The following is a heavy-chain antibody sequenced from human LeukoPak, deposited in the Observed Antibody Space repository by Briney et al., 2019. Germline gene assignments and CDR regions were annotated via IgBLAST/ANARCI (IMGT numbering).Heavy chain of an antibody. V-gene: IGHV4-4*02. CDR3: ARGASTVTGYFDY. Sequence: PSETLSLTCAVSGASISSYNYWGWVRQSPGKVLEWIGEIYRSGITNYNPSLKSRVTISVDKSKNQFSLKLNSVTAADTAMYYCARGASTVTGYFDYWGQGTLVTVSS. CDR1: GASISSYNY. CDR2: IYRSGIT. J-gene: IGHJ4*02. D-gene: IGHD4-17*01.